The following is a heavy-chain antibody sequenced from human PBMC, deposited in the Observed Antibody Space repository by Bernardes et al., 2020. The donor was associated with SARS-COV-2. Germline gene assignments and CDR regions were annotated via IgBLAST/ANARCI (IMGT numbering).Heavy chain of an antibody. J-gene: IGHJ4*02. D-gene: IGHD3-3*01. V-gene: IGHV3-20*01. CDR3: VRGYYDGPFDN. CDR2: IKWNGGST. CDR1: GFTFDDYG. Sequence: VSLRLSCAASGFTFDDYGMSWVRQTPGKGLEWVSGIKWNGGSTGYADFVQGRFTISRDNAKNSLYLQMTSLRAEDTALYHCVRGYYDGPFDNWGQGTLVTVSS.